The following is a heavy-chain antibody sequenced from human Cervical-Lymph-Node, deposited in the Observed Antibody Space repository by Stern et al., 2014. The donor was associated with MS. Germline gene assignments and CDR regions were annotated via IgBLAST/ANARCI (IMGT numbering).Heavy chain of an antibody. CDR1: GFSFDSYW. V-gene: IGHV3-7*01. J-gene: IGHJ4*02. CDR3: ARLEYTSWSRGFDS. D-gene: IGHD6-6*01. Sequence: EVQLVESGGGLVQPGGSLRLSCAASGFSFDSYWMSWVRQAPGQGLEWVANIRKDAVHKTDVDSVKGRFTVSRDNAKNSLYLQWDSLRVDDTAIYYCARLEYTSWSRGFDSWGQGTLVTVSS. CDR2: IRKDAVHK.